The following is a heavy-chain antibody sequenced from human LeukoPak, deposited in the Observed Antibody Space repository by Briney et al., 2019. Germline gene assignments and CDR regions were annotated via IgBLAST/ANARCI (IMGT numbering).Heavy chain of an antibody. CDR2: ISYDGSDK. D-gene: IGHD3-22*01. CDR3: ARGDPDYYDSSGYYSNFDY. CDR1: GFTFSNYA. V-gene: IGHV3-30-3*01. J-gene: IGHJ4*02. Sequence: GRSLRLSCAASGFTFSNYAMDWVRQAPGKGQEWVAVISYDGSDKYYADSVKGRFTISRDNSKNTLYLQMNSLRAEDTAVYYCARGDPDYYDSSGYYSNFDYWGQGTLVTVSS.